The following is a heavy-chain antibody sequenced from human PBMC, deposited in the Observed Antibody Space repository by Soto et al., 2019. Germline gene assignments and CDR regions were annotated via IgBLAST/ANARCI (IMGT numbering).Heavy chain of an antibody. D-gene: IGHD1-26*01. CDR2: IIPIFGTA. Sequence: TSVKVSSKASRGTFSSYAITWVRQAPGQGLEWMGGIIPIFGTANYAQKFQGRVTITADESTSTAYMELSSLRSEDTAVYYCASMSGSVGYYYYGMDVWGQGTTVTVSS. CDR1: RGTFSSYA. J-gene: IGHJ6*02. CDR3: ASMSGSVGYYYYGMDV. V-gene: IGHV1-69*13.